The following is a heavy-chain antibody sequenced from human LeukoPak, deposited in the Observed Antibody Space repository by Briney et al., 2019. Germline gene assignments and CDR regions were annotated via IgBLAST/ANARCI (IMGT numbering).Heavy chain of an antibody. CDR2: IYSAGRT. D-gene: IGHD3-9*01. J-gene: IGHJ5*02. CDR1: GFTVSSNY. Sequence: GGSLRLSCAASGFTVSSNYMSWVRQAPGKGLEWVSIIYSAGRTYYADSVKGRFTISRDNSKNTLYLQMNSLRAEDTAVYYCARETMLLRNWWFDPWGQGTLVTVSS. V-gene: IGHV3-53*01. CDR3: ARETMLLRNWWFDP.